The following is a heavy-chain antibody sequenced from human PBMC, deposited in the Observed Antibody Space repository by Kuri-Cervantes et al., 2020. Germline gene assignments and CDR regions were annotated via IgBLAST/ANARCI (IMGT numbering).Heavy chain of an antibody. J-gene: IGHJ2*01. CDR2: ITSSSYYI. D-gene: IGHD5-18*01. CDR1: GFTFSRYS. V-gene: IGHV3-21*04. Sequence: GESLKISCPASGFTFSRYSMNWVRQAPGKGLEWVSSITSSSYYIYYADSLKGRFTISRDNAKNSLYLQMNSLRPEDTALYYCAKGYSYGSYWYFDLWGRGTLVTVSS. CDR3: AKGYSYGSYWYFDL.